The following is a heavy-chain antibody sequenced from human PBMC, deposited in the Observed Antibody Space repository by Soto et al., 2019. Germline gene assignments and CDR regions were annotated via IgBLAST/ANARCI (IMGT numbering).Heavy chain of an antibody. V-gene: IGHV3-30-3*01. D-gene: IGHD4-17*01. CDR3: ARIVTVTTSGYCMDV. Sequence: QVQLVESGGGVVQPGRSLRLSCAASGFTFSSYAMHWVRQAPGKGLEWVAVISYDGSNKYYADSVKGRFTISRDNSKNTLYLQMNSLRAEDTAVYYCARIVTVTTSGYCMDVWGQGTTVTVSS. J-gene: IGHJ6*02. CDR2: ISYDGSNK. CDR1: GFTFSSYA.